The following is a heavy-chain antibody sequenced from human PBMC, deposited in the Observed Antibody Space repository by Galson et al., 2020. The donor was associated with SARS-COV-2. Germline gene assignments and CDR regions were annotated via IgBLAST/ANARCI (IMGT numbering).Heavy chain of an antibody. V-gene: IGHV3-21*01. J-gene: IGHJ3*02. D-gene: IGHD3-10*01. CDR1: GFTFSGYS. Sequence: NSGGSLRLSCAASGFTFSGYSMNWVRQAPGKGLEWVSSISSSRNSIYYADSVKGRFTISRDNAKNSLYLQMNSLRAEDTAVYYCARTGYFASGTYWDAFDSWGQGTLVTVSS. CDR2: ISSSRNSI. CDR3: ARTGYFASGTYWDAFDS.